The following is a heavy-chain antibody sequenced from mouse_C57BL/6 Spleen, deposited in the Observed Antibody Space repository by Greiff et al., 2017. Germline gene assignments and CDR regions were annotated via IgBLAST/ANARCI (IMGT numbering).Heavy chain of an antibody. D-gene: IGHD2-4*01. Sequence: VQLQESGPGLVEPSQSLSITCTVSGFSLTSYAISWVRQPPGKGLEWLGVIWTGGGTNYYSVLKTTVSIAKDTSKSQVFLKMNSLQADDTARYYCAREEGRNYAYAMDYWGQGTTVTVSS. CDR1: GFSLTSYA. CDR2: IWTGGGT. J-gene: IGHJ4*01. CDR3: AREEGRNYAYAMDY. V-gene: IGHV2-9-1*01.